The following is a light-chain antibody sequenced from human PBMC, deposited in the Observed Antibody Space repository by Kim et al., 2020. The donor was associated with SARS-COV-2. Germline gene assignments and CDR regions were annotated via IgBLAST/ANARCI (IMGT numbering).Light chain of an antibody. J-gene: IGLJ2*01. CDR1: KLGDKY. CDR3: QAWDSGTAVV. Sequence: SQGQTPSLPWSGDKLGDKYVFWYQQKPGQSPVLVIYQDTKRPSGIPERFSDSNSGNTATLTNSGTQATDEADYYCQAWDSGTAVVFGGGTQLTVL. CDR2: QDT. V-gene: IGLV3-1*01.